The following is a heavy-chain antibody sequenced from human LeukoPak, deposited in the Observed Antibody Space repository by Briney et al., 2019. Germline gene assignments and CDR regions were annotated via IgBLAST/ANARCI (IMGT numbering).Heavy chain of an antibody. V-gene: IGHV3-30*01. CDR3: ARGSSGYTAVIDY. CDR2: ISYDGSNK. J-gene: IGHJ4*02. CDR1: GFTFSSYG. D-gene: IGHD3-22*01. Sequence: GSSLRLSCAASGFTFSSYGMQWVRQAPGKGLEWEAVISYDGSNKCYADSVKGRFTISRDNSKNTLYLQMNSLRAEDPAVYYCARGSSGYTAVIDYWGQGTLVTVSS.